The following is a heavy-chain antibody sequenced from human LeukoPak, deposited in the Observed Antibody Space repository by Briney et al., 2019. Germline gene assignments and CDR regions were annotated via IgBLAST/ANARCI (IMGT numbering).Heavy chain of an antibody. D-gene: IGHD3-22*01. J-gene: IGHJ4*02. Sequence: PGGSLRLSCAASGFTFSSYAMSWVRQAPGEGLEWVSAISGSGGSTYYADSVKGRFTISRDNSKNTLYLQMNSLRAEDTAVYYCARNVYYYDSSGYLDPYFDYWGQGTLVTVSS. CDR2: ISGSGGST. CDR3: ARNVYYYDSSGYLDPYFDY. V-gene: IGHV3-23*01. CDR1: GFTFSSYA.